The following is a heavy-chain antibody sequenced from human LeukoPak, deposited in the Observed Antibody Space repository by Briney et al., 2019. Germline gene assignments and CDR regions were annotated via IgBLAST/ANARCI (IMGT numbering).Heavy chain of an antibody. Sequence: PGGSLRLSCAASGFTFTTYNMNWVRQAPGKGLEWVSSISSSSGYRGYADSVNGRFTISRDNHKSSLYVQLNSLRGEDTPVYYCARDAPGGYDRIGYFHYWGEGTLV. CDR3: ARDAPGGYDRIGYFHY. CDR1: GFTFTTYN. J-gene: IGHJ1*01. V-gene: IGHV3-21*01. CDR2: ISSSSGYR. D-gene: IGHD3-22*01.